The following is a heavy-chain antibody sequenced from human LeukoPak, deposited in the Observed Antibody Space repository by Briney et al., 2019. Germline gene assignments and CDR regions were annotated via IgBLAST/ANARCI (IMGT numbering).Heavy chain of an antibody. Sequence: PSETLSPTCTVSGGSISSYYWSWIRQPPGKGLEWIGYIYYGGSTNYNPSLKSRVTISVDTSKNQFSLKLSSVTAADTAVYYCARVGYGDAIDYWGLGTLVTVSS. D-gene: IGHD4-17*01. CDR2: IYYGGST. J-gene: IGHJ4*02. CDR1: GGSISSYY. V-gene: IGHV4-59*01. CDR3: ARVGYGDAIDY.